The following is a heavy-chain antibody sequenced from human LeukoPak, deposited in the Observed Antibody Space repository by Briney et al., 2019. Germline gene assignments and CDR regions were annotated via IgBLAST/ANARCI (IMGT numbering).Heavy chain of an antibody. CDR2: IYSGGST. D-gene: IGHD2-2*01. CDR3: ARDSIVPAAISYYYYGMDV. V-gene: IGHV3-66*01. J-gene: IGHJ6*02. CDR1: GFTFSSYS. Sequence: PGGSLGLSCAATGFTFSSYSMNWVRQAPGKGLEWVSVIYSGGSTYYADSVKGRFTISRDNSKNTLYLQMNSLRAEDTAVYYCARDSIVPAAISYYYYGMDVWGQGTTVTVSS.